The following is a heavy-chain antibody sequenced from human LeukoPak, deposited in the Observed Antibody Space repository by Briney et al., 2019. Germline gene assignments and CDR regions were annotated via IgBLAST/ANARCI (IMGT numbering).Heavy chain of an antibody. CDR3: AKALIWFGEPRVDY. CDR2: ISYDGSNK. Sequence: GRSLRLSCAASGFTFSSYAMHWVRQAPGKGLEWVAVISYDGSNKYYADSVKGRFTISRDNSKNTLYLQMNSLRAEDTAVYYCAKALIWFGEPRVDYWGQGTLDTVSS. CDR1: GFTFSSYA. V-gene: IGHV3-30-3*01. D-gene: IGHD3-10*01. J-gene: IGHJ4*02.